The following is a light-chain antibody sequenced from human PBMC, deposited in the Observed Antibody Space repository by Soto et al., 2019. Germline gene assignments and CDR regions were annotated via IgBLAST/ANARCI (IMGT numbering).Light chain of an antibody. Sequence: DIQLTQSPSFLSASVGDRVTITCRASQGISSYLAWYQQKPGKAPKLLIYAASTLQSGVPSRFSGSGSGTDFTLTISSLEPEDFAVYYCLQRSTWPWTFGQGTKVDIK. CDR1: QGISSY. V-gene: IGKV1-9*01. CDR3: LQRSTWPWT. J-gene: IGKJ1*01. CDR2: AAS.